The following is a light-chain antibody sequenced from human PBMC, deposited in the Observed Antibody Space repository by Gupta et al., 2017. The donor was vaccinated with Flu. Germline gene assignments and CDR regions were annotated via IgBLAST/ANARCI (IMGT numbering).Light chain of an antibody. V-gene: IGLV2-8*01. CDR1: SSDVGGYNY. CDR3: SSYVGSNSVI. Sequence: QSALTQPPSASGSPGPSVTISCTGTSSDVGGYNYVSWYQQHPGKAPKLVIYEVSKRPSGVPDRFSGSKSGNTASLTVSGLQAEDEADYYCSSYVGSNSVIFGGGTKLTVL. J-gene: IGLJ2*01. CDR2: EVS.